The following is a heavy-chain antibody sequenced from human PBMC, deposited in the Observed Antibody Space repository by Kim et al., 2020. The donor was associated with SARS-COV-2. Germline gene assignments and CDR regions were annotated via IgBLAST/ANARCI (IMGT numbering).Heavy chain of an antibody. V-gene: IGHV3-9*01. D-gene: IGHD6-6*01. Sequence: RFTISRDNAKNSLYLQMNSLRAEDTALYYCAKDMVQYSSLNYYYYYGMDVWGQGTTVTVSS. CDR3: AKDMVQYSSLNYYYYYGMDV. J-gene: IGHJ6*02.